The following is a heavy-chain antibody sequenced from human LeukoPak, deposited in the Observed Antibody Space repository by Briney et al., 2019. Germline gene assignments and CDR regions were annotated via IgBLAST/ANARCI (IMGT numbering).Heavy chain of an antibody. V-gene: IGHV4-34*01. J-gene: IGHJ3*02. CDR1: GGSFSGYY. CDR2: INHSGST. D-gene: IGHD3-22*01. CDR3: ARGYYDSSGPTLFDAFDI. Sequence: PSETLSLTCAVYGGSFSGYYWSWIRQPPGKGLEWIGEINHSGSTNYNPSLKSRVTISVDTSKNQFSLKLSSVTAADTAVYYCARGYYDSSGPTLFDAFDIWGQGTMVTVSS.